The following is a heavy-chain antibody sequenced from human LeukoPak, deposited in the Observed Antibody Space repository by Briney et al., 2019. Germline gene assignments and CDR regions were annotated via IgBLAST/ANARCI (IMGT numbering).Heavy chain of an antibody. Sequence: ASVKVSCKASGYTFTAYYIHWVRQAPGQGLEWMAWITPNSGDSNYAEKFQGRVTMTRDTSISTAYIELSRLTFDDTAVYYCARGPELSTAYYRAGFYWGQGTLVTVSS. CDR3: ARGPELSTAYYRAGFY. V-gene: IGHV1-2*02. D-gene: IGHD2-8*02. CDR1: GYTFTAYY. J-gene: IGHJ4*02. CDR2: ITPNSGDS.